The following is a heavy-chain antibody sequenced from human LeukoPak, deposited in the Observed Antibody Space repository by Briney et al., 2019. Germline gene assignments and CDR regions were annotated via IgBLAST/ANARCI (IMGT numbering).Heavy chain of an antibody. V-gene: IGHV4-59*01. CDR3: ARTYSSSWYARFDP. D-gene: IGHD6-13*01. CDR1: GGSISSNS. Sequence: KPSETLSLTCTVSGGSISSNSWSWIRQPPGKGLEWIAYISYSGSTNYNPSLKSRATMSIDTSKNQFSLKVTSVTAADTAVYYCARTYSSSWYARFDPWGQGALVTVSS. CDR2: ISYSGST. J-gene: IGHJ5*02.